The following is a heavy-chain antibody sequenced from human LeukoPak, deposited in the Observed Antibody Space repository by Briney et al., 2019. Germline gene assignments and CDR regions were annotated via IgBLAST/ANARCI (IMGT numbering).Heavy chain of an antibody. J-gene: IGHJ4*02. D-gene: IGHD6-13*01. CDR1: GGTFSSYA. Sequence: SVKVSCKASGGTFSSYAISWVRQAPGRGLEWMGGIIPIFGTANYAQKFQGRVTITADKSTSTAYMELSSLRSEDTAVYYCARAGYSSSWRLSNFDYWGQGTLVTVSS. CDR3: ARAGYSSSWRLSNFDY. V-gene: IGHV1-69*06. CDR2: IIPIFGTA.